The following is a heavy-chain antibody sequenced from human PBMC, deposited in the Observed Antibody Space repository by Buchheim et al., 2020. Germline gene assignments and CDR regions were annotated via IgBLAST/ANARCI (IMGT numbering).Heavy chain of an antibody. CDR2: ISYDGSNK. CDR3: AKDAGSRGFDP. V-gene: IGHV3-30*18. CDR1: GFTFSSYG. J-gene: IGHJ5*02. D-gene: IGHD1-26*01. Sequence: QVQLVESGGGVVQPGRSLRLSCAASGFTFSSYGMHWVRQAPGKGLEWVAGISYDGSNKYYADSVKGRVTISRENSKNTLYLQMNSLRAEDTAVYYCAKDAGSRGFDPWGQGTL.